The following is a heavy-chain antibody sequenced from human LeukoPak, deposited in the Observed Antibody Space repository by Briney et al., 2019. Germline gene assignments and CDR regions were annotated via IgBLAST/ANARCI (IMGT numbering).Heavy chain of an antibody. Sequence: PSETLSLTCAVYGGPFSGYYWSWIRQPPGKGLEWIGEINHSGSTNYNPSLKSRVTISVDTSKNQFSLKLSSVTAADTAVYYCARCIPLWLRDFAYWGQGTLVTVSS. D-gene: IGHD5-18*01. CDR1: GGPFSGYY. V-gene: IGHV4-34*01. J-gene: IGHJ4*02. CDR2: INHSGST. CDR3: ARCIPLWLRDFAY.